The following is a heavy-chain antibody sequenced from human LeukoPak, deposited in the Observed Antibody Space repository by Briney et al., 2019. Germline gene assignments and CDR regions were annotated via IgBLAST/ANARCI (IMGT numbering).Heavy chain of an antibody. J-gene: IGHJ4*02. CDR1: GFTVSSNY. Sequence: GGSLRLSCAASGFTVSSNYITWVRQAPGKGLEWVSVTYSGGRTYYADSVKGRFTISRDNSKNMLYLQMNSLRAEDTAVYYCAKAWYSSGWYPYFDYWGQGTLVTVSS. CDR2: TYSGGRT. CDR3: AKAWYSSGWYPYFDY. D-gene: IGHD6-19*01. V-gene: IGHV3-53*05.